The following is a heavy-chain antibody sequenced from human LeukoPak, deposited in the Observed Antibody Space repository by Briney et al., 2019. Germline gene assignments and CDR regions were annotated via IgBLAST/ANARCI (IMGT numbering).Heavy chain of an antibody. D-gene: IGHD2-15*01. CDR1: EYTFTGYF. Sequence: ASVKVSCKASEYTFTGYFMHWVRQAPGQGLEWMGWINPNSGGTNYAQKFQGRVTLTRDTSISTAYMELSRLRSDDTAVYYCAREEGIVVVVARSSAFDIWGQGTMVTVSS. J-gene: IGHJ3*02. V-gene: IGHV1-2*02. CDR3: AREEGIVVVVARSSAFDI. CDR2: INPNSGGT.